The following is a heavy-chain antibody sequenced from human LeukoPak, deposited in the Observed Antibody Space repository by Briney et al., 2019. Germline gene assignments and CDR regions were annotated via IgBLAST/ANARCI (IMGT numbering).Heavy chain of an antibody. CDR3: ARSPVRYYPSDL. D-gene: IGHD2-21*01. CDR1: GGSISSSNW. V-gene: IGHV4-4*02. CDR2: IYHSGST. J-gene: IGHJ2*01. Sequence: PSETLSLTCAVSGGSISSSNWWSWVRQPPGKGLEWIGEIYHSGSTNYNPSLKSRVTISVDKSKNQFSLKLTSVTAADTAVYYCARSPVRYYPSDLWGRGTLVTVSS.